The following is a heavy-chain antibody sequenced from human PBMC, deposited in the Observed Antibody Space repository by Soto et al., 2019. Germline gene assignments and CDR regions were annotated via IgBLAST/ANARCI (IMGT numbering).Heavy chain of an antibody. V-gene: IGHV3-74*01. CDR1: GFTFSPFW. D-gene: IGHD3-10*01. CDR2: INGDASTI. CDR3: VRDRGYPDSFDI. J-gene: IGHJ3*02. Sequence: GGSLRLSCAASGFTFSPFWMHWVRQAPGKGLVWVSHINGDASTIVYADSVKGRFTVSRDNAKNTLYLQMNSLSVDDTAVYYCVRDRGYPDSFDIWGPGTTVTVSS.